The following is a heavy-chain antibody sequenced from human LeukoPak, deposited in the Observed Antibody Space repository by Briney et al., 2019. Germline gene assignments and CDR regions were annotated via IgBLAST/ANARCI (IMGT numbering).Heavy chain of an antibody. CDR3: ARETHSSSWYGY. Sequence: ASVKVSCKASGYTFTGYYMHWVRQAPGQGLEWMGRINPNSGGTNYAQKFQGRVTMTRDTSISTAYMELSRLRSDDTAVYYCARETHSSSWYGYWGQGTLVTVSS. CDR1: GYTFTGYY. V-gene: IGHV1-2*06. D-gene: IGHD6-13*01. J-gene: IGHJ4*02. CDR2: INPNSGGT.